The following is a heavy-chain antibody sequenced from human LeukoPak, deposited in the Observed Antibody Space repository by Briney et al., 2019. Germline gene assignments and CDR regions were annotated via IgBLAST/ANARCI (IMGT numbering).Heavy chain of an antibody. CDR3: ARGRGFYFYYYMDV. CDR1: GFTFSSYW. Sequence: SGGSLRLSCAASGFTFSSYWMHWVRQAPGKGLVGVSRINDDGRSTSYADSVKGRFTISRDNAKNTLYLQMNSLRLEDTAVYYCARGRGFYFYYYMDVWGKGTTVTVSS. CDR2: INDDGRST. J-gene: IGHJ6*03. V-gene: IGHV3-74*01. D-gene: IGHD2/OR15-2a*01.